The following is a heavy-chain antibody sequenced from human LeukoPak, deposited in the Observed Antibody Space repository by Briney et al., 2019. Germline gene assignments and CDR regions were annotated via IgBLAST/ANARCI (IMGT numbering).Heavy chain of an antibody. Sequence: PGGSLRLSCAASGFTFSSYGMHGVRQSPGEGLWWGVVIWYDGSTKHYADSVDGPFTNSRDNSKNTPYLQMNSLRADDTAVYYCARDLEGYYDSSGYYPGYFDYWGQGTLVTVSS. CDR1: GFTFSSYG. CDR3: ARDLEGYYDSSGYYPGYFDY. J-gene: IGHJ4*02. CDR2: IWYDGSTK. V-gene: IGHV3-33*01. D-gene: IGHD3-22*01.